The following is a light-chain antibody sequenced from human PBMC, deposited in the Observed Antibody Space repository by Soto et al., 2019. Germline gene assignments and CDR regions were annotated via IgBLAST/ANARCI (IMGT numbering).Light chain of an antibody. CDR2: AAS. V-gene: IGKV1-39*01. CDR3: QQSCSTPGT. Sequence: IQMTQSPSSLSAAVGDRVTITCRASQSISSYLNWYQQKPGKAPKLLIYAASSLQSGVPSRFSGSGSGTDFTLTISSLQPEDFATYYCQQSCSTPGTFGQGTKV. CDR1: QSISSY. J-gene: IGKJ1*01.